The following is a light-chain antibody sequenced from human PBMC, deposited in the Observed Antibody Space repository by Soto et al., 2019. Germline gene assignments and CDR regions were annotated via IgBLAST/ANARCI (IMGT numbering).Light chain of an antibody. V-gene: IGLV2-14*01. CDR3: SSYTSSTTPVV. J-gene: IGLJ2*01. CDR2: EVS. CDR1: SSDVGGYNY. Sequence: QSVLTQPASVSGSPGQSITISCTGTSSDVGGYNYVSWYQQYPGKAPKLMIYEVSYRPSGVSNRFSGSKSGNTASLTISGLQAEDEADYYCSSYTSSTTPVVFGGGTKLTVL.